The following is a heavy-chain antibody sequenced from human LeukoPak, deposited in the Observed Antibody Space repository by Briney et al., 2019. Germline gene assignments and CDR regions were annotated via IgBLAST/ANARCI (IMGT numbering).Heavy chain of an antibody. CDR2: INWNGGST. CDR1: GFTFDDYG. CDR3: AKANWVSNADAVW. V-gene: IGHV3-20*04. D-gene: IGHD1-1*01. Sequence: GGSLRLSCAASGFTFDDYGVSWVRQAPGKGLEWVSGINWNGGSTGYADSVKGRFTLSRDDSRNTVYFQLNNLRVEDTAIYYCAKANWVSNADAVWWGQGTQVTVSS. J-gene: IGHJ4*02.